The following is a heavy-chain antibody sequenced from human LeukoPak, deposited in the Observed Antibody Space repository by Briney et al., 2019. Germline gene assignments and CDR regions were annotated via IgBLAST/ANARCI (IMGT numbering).Heavy chain of an antibody. Sequence: GGSLRLSCAASGFTFSTYAMTWVRQAPGKGLEWVSGISPNGVITYYADSVKGRFTISRDNSKGTVYLQMNSLRPEDTAVYYCAKDDAWLQYGNWGRGTLVTVSS. D-gene: IGHD5-24*01. CDR2: ISPNGVIT. J-gene: IGHJ4*02. CDR1: GFTFSTYA. CDR3: AKDDAWLQYGN. V-gene: IGHV3-23*01.